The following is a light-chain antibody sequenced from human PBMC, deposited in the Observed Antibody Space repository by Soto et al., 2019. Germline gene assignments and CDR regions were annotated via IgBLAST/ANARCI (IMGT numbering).Light chain of an antibody. Sequence: EIVLTQSPATLSLSPGERATLSCRASQSVSSYLAWYQQKPGQAPRLLIYDASSRATGIPARFSGSGSGTDFTITISSLEPEDFAVYYCQQRSNWPTFGGGTKVEIK. CDR2: DAS. V-gene: IGKV3-11*01. CDR1: QSVSSY. J-gene: IGKJ4*01. CDR3: QQRSNWPT.